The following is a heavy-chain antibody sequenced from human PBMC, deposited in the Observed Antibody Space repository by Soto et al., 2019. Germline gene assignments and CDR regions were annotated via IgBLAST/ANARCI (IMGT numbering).Heavy chain of an antibody. CDR2: IYYSGST. J-gene: IGHJ3*02. V-gene: IGHV4-61*01. D-gene: IGHD2-15*01. CDR3: ARLVRYCSGGSCYLTRDAFDI. Sequence: PSETLSLTCTVPGGSVSSGSYYWSWIRQPPGKGLEWIGYIYYSGSTNYNPSLKSRVTISVDTSKNQFSLKLSSVTAADTAVYYCARLVRYCSGGSCYLTRDAFDIWGQGTMVTVSS. CDR1: GGSVSSGSYY.